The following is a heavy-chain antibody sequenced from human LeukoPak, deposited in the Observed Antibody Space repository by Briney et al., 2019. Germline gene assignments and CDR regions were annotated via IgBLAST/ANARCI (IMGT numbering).Heavy chain of an antibody. V-gene: IGHV1-69*13. CDR2: IIPIFGTA. J-gene: IGHJ6*02. D-gene: IGHD3-22*01. CDR1: GYTFSGSA. CDR3: ARERDDSSGYYYYYYGMDV. Sequence: SVNVSCKTSGYTFSGSAQHWVRQAPGQRLEWMGGIIPIFGTANYAQKFQGRVTITADESTSTAYMELSSLRSEDTAVYYCARERDDSSGYYYYYYGMDVWGQGTTVTVSS.